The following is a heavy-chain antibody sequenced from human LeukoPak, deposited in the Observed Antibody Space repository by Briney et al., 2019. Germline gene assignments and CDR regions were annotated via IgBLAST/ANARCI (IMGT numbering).Heavy chain of an antibody. D-gene: IGHD6-13*01. J-gene: IGHJ4*02. CDR3: ARGHLGAGIATFDY. CDR1: GGSFSGYY. V-gene: IGHV4-34*01. CDR2: INHSGST. Sequence: PSETLSLTCAVYGGSFSGYYWSWIRQPPGKGLEWIGEINHSGSTNYNPSLKSRVTISVDTSKNQLSLKLSSVTAADTAVYYCARGHLGAGIATFDYWGQGTLVTVSS.